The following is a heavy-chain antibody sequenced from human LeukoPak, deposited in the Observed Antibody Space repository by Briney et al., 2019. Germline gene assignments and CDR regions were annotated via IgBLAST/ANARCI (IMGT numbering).Heavy chain of an antibody. Sequence: GASVKVSCKASGYTFTGYYMHWVRQAPGQGLEWMGWINPNSGGTNYAQKFQGRVTMTRDTSISTAYMELSRLRSGDTAVYYCARVRRVGATFYYFDYWGQGTLVTVSS. CDR3: ARVRRVGATFYYFDY. V-gene: IGHV1-2*02. CDR1: GYTFTGYY. J-gene: IGHJ4*02. CDR2: INPNSGGT. D-gene: IGHD1-26*01.